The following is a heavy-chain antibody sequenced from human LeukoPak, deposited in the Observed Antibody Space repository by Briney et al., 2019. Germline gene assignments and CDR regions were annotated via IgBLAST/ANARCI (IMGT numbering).Heavy chain of an antibody. CDR2: VNPSGGST. CDR3: ARRHKHYYQIDY. D-gene: IGHD1-26*01. Sequence: ASETVSCTASGYTFTSYYLHWVRQAPGQGLEWMGMVNPSGGSTSYAQKFQGRVTMTRDTSTTTVYMELSSLRSDDTAVFYCARRHKHYYQIDYWGQGTLVTVSP. CDR1: GYTFTSYY. V-gene: IGHV1-46*01. J-gene: IGHJ4*02.